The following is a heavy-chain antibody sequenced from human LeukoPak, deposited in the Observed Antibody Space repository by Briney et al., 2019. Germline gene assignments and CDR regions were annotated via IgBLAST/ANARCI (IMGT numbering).Heavy chain of an antibody. D-gene: IGHD2-2*01. Sequence: RPGGSLRLSCAASGFTFSSYWMSWVRQAPGKGLEWVANIKQDGSEKYYVDSVKGRFTISRDNAKNSLYLQMNSLRAEDTAVYYCARADCSSTSCHWLLFDYWGQGTLVTVSS. V-gene: IGHV3-7*01. CDR1: GFTFSSYW. CDR3: ARADCSSTSCHWLLFDY. J-gene: IGHJ4*02. CDR2: IKQDGSEK.